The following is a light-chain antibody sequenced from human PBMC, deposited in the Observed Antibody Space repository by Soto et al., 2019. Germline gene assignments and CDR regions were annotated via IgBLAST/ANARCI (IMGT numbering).Light chain of an antibody. CDR3: QQRSNWPLT. CDR1: PRVCSD. J-gene: IGKJ4*01. V-gene: IGKV3-11*01. Sequence: EIVVTQSPATLSLSPGEGGPPFFRASPRVCSDLAWYQKKPGQAPRLLIYDASNRATGIPARFSGSGSGQDVTLTISSREPEDFVVYYCQQRSNWPLTFGGGTKVEIK. CDR2: DAS.